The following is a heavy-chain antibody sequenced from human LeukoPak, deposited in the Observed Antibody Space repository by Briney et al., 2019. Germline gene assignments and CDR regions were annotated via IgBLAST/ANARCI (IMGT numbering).Heavy chain of an antibody. J-gene: IGHJ4*02. D-gene: IGHD1-26*01. Sequence: QSGGSLRLSCAASGFTFSSYWMSWVRQAPGKGLEWVANIKQDGTEKYYVDSVKGRFTISRDNAKNSLYLQMNSLRAEDAAVYYCARVSHFSGSHWYFDYWGQGTLVTVSS. CDR3: ARVSHFSGSHWYFDY. V-gene: IGHV3-7*01. CDR2: IKQDGTEK. CDR1: GFTFSSYW.